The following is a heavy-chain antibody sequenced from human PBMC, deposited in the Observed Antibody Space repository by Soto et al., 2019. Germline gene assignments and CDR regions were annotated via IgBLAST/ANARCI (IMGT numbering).Heavy chain of an antibody. Sequence: SVKVSCKASGGTFSSYAISWVRQAPGQGLEWMGGIIPIFGTANYAQKFQGRVTITADKSTSTAYMELSSLRSEDTAVYYCARNLPYCSGGSCYTFSGMDIWGQGTTVTVSS. V-gene: IGHV1-69*06. CDR3: ARNLPYCSGGSCYTFSGMDI. CDR1: GGTFSSYA. CDR2: IIPIFGTA. J-gene: IGHJ6*02. D-gene: IGHD2-15*01.